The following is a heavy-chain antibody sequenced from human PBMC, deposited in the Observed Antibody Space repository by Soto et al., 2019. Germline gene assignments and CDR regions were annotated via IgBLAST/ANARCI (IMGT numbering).Heavy chain of an antibody. CDR1: GFTFSNYW. V-gene: IGHV3-74*01. Sequence: EVQLVESGGGLVQPGGALRLSCAGSGFTFSNYWMHWVRQAPGKGLEWVSRIDHDGPTDYADSVRGRFTISIDNAENTLYMQMNSLRPDDTAVYYCVRDSHGDYWGQGTLVTVSS. CDR3: VRDSHGDY. CDR2: IDHDGPT. J-gene: IGHJ4*02.